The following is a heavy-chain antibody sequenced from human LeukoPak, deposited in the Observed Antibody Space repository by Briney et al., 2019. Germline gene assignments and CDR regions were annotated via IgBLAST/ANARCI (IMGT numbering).Heavy chain of an antibody. D-gene: IGHD6-13*01. J-gene: IGHJ4*02. Sequence: GGSLRLSCAASGFTFSSYAMHWVRQAPGKGLEWVAVISYDGSNKYYADSVKGRFTISRDNSKNTLYLRMNSLRAEDTAVYYCAGSSSWYRGYFDYWGQGTLVTVSS. CDR3: AGSSSWYRGYFDY. V-gene: IGHV3-30*04. CDR2: ISYDGSNK. CDR1: GFTFSSYA.